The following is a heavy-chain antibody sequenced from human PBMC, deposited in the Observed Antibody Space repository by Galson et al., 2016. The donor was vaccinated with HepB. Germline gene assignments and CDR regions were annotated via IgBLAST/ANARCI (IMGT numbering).Heavy chain of an antibody. CDR1: GFTFSTNA. D-gene: IGHD6-19*01. CDR2: ISDSGSST. Sequence: SLRLSCAASGFTFSTNAMNWVRPAPGKGLEWASGISDSGSSTSYADSVKGRFTIARDNSNHTRYLQMNSLTAEDTAIYYCSIQHTTGWYSCLTHWGQGTLVTVSS. CDR3: SIQHTTGWYSCLTH. J-gene: IGHJ4*02. V-gene: IGHV3-23*01.